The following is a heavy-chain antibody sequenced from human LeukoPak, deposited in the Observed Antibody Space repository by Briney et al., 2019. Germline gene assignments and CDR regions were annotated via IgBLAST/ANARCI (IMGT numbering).Heavy chain of an antibody. CDR3: AKDLGVQWRLPYYSDY. J-gene: IGHJ4*02. D-gene: IGHD3-3*01. CDR2: ISYDGSNK. CDR1: GFTFSIYG. Sequence: GGSLRLSCAASGFTFSIYGMHWVRQAPGKGLEWVAVISYDGSNKYFADSVKGRFTISRDNSKHTLYLQMNSLRGEDTAVYYCAKDLGVQWRLPYYSDYWGQGTLVTVSS. V-gene: IGHV3-30*18.